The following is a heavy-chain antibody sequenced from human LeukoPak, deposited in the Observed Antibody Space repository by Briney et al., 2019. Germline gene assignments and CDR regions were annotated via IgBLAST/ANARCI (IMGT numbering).Heavy chain of an antibody. V-gene: IGHV1-69*13. Sequence: SVKVSCKASGGTFSTYAISWVRQAPGQGLEWMGGIIPIFGTANYAQKFHGRVTITADESTTTAYMELSSLRSEATAVYYCARSPLRQRGPGGYDYWGQGTLVTVSS. CDR1: GGTFSTYA. J-gene: IGHJ4*02. CDR2: IIPIFGTA. D-gene: IGHD4-17*01. CDR3: ARSPLRQRGPGGYDY.